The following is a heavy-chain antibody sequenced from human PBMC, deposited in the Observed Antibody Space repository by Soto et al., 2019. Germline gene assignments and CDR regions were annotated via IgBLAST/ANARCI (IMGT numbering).Heavy chain of an antibody. J-gene: IGHJ4*02. CDR2: INHSGST. CDR3: ARGFHRWGYSYGQWTDY. CDR1: GGSFSGYY. D-gene: IGHD5-18*01. Sequence: QVQLQQWGAGLLKPSETLSLTCAVYGGSFSGYYWSWIRQPPGKGLEWIGEINHSGSTNYNPSLKSRVTISVDTSKNQFSLELSSVTAADTAVYYCARGFHRWGYSYGQWTDYWGQGTLVTVSS. V-gene: IGHV4-34*01.